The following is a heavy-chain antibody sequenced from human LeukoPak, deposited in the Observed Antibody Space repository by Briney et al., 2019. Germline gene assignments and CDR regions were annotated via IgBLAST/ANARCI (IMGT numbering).Heavy chain of an antibody. Sequence: KTSETLSLTCTVSGYSISSGYYWGWIRQPPGKGLEWIGSIYHSGSTYYNPSLKSRVTISVDTSKNQFSLKLSSVTAANTAVYYCAKSWGRDYWGQGTLVTVSS. CDR2: IYHSGST. V-gene: IGHV4-38-2*02. D-gene: IGHD7-27*01. CDR3: AKSWGRDY. J-gene: IGHJ4*02. CDR1: GYSISSGYY.